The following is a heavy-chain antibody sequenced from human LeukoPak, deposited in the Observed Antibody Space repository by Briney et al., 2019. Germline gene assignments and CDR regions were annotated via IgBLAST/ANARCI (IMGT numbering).Heavy chain of an antibody. CDR1: GFTFSSYW. J-gene: IGHJ4*02. Sequence: GGSLRLSCAASGFTFSSYWMHWARQAPGKGLVWVSRMNSDGSSTSYADSVKGRFTISRDNAKNTLYLQMNSLRAEDTAVYYCARGERSGYKVYWGQGTLVTVSS. CDR3: ARGERSGYKVY. V-gene: IGHV3-74*01. D-gene: IGHD3-3*01. CDR2: MNSDGSST.